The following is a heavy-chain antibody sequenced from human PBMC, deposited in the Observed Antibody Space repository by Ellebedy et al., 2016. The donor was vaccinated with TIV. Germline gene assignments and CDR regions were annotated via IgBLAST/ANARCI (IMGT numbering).Heavy chain of an antibody. CDR3: ARDLDKSSGWYGGAAY. CDR2: ISYDGSSK. V-gene: IGHV3-30-3*01. J-gene: IGHJ4*02. Sequence: PGGSLRLSCEASGFTFNSYAMHWVRQAPGKGLEWVAVISYDGSSKYYADSVKGRFTISRDNSMTTLYLQMKSLRAEDTAVYYCARDLDKSSGWYGGAAYWGQGTLVTVSS. D-gene: IGHD6-19*01. CDR1: GFTFNSYA.